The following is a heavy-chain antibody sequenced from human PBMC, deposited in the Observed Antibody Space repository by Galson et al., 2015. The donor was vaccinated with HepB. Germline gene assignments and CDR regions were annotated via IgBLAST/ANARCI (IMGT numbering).Heavy chain of an antibody. V-gene: IGHV3-11*01. Sequence: SLRLSCAASGFPFSDYYTSWIRQAPGKGLEWVSYIDTGGTTIYYADSVKGRFTISRDTARNSLYLQVNSLRADDTAVYYCARGRGYGRTVKKNCYFYMDVWGKGTTVTVSS. CDR3: ARGRGYGRTVKKNCYFYMDV. J-gene: IGHJ6*03. CDR1: GFPFSDYY. CDR2: IDTGGTTI. D-gene: IGHD3-3*01.